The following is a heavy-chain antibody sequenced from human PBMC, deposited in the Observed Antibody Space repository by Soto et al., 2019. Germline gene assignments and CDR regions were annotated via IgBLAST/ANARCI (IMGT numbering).Heavy chain of an antibody. J-gene: IGHJ5*02. CDR2: IDQSGST. D-gene: IGHD3-9*01. Sequence: SETLSLTCAVYGGSFSGYYWNWLRQPPGEGLEWIGKIDQSGSTNYNPSLKSRVTMSVDTSRSQFSLKLTSVTAMDTAVYYCARESPYYDILTGYVIDPWGQGTLVTVSS. CDR1: GGSFSGYY. CDR3: ARESPYYDILTGYVIDP. V-gene: IGHV4-34*01.